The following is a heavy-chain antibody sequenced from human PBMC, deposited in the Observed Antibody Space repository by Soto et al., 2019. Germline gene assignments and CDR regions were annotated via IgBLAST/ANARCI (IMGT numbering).Heavy chain of an antibody. V-gene: IGHV1-69*12. CDR1: GGTFSSYA. Sequence: QVQLVQSGAEVKKPGSSVKVSCKASGGTFSSYAISWVRQAPGQGLEWMGGIIPIFGTENYAQKFQGRVTITADESTSTAYMELSSLRSEDTAVYYCARVVTVVKSFHYWYFDLWGRGTLVTVSS. J-gene: IGHJ2*01. CDR3: ARVVTVVKSFHYWYFDL. CDR2: IIPIFGTE. D-gene: IGHD2-15*01.